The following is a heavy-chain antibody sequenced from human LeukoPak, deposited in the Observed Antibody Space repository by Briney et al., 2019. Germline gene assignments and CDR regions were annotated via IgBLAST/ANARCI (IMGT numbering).Heavy chain of an antibody. Sequence: PGRSLRLSCAASGFTFDDYAMHWVRQAPGKGLEWVSGISWNSGSIGYADSVKGRFTISRDNAKNSLYLQMNSLRAEDTALYYCAKDSSEFFQATITSYFDYWGQGTLVTVSS. J-gene: IGHJ4*02. CDR1: GFTFDDYA. CDR3: AKDSSEFFQATITSYFDY. D-gene: IGHD5-24*01. CDR2: ISWNSGSI. V-gene: IGHV3-9*01.